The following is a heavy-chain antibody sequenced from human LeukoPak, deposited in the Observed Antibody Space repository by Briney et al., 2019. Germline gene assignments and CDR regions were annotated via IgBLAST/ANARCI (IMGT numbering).Heavy chain of an antibody. J-gene: IGHJ5*02. CDR3: VRSDWFDN. V-gene: IGHV3-23*01. CDR2: LSRSGRTT. Sequence: GGSLRLSCTASGFTFSSYVMSWVRQAPGKGLEWVSALSRSGRTTYYADSVKGRFTISRDNAKNTLYLQMNSLRAEDTAMYYCVRSDWFDNWGQGTLVAASS. CDR1: GFTFSSYV.